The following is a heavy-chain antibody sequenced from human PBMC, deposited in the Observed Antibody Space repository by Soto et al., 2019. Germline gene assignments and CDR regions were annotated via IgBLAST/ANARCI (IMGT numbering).Heavy chain of an antibody. J-gene: IGHJ6*02. D-gene: IGHD2-15*01. CDR3: ARVAAPVVTPVDV. CDR1: GGSISSGGYY. V-gene: IGHV4-31*03. CDR2: IYYSGST. Sequence: QVQLQESGPGLVKPSQTLSLTCTVSGGSISSGGYYWSWIRQHPGKGLEWIGYIYYSGSTYYNPSLKSRVTISVDTSKNQLSRKLSAVTAADTALYYGARVAAPVVTPVDVWGQGTTGTVSS.